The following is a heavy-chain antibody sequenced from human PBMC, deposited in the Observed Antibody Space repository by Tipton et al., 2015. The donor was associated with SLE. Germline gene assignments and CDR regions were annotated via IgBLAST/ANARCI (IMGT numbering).Heavy chain of an antibody. CDR1: GFTVSTNY. D-gene: IGHD3-3*01. J-gene: IGHJ2*01. Sequence: SLRLSCAASGFTVSTNYMTWVRQAPGKGLEWVSLIYSGGSTSYADSVTGRFTISRDNSKNTLYLQMNSLRAEDTAVYYCARSSWYEFGSGYYSERSFDRWGRGTLVTVSP. V-gene: IGHV3-53*05. CDR3: ARSSWYEFGSGYYSERSFDR. CDR2: IYSGGST.